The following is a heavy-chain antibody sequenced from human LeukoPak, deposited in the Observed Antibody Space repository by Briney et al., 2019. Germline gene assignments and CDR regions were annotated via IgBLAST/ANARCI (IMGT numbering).Heavy chain of an antibody. Sequence: GRSLRLSCVASGFTFSDYYMSWVRQAPGKGLEWVSVIYSGGSTYYADSVKGRFTISRDNSKNTLYLQMNSLRAEDTAVYYCARDHPAWSGPYYYYGMDVWGQGTTVTVSS. V-gene: IGHV3-66*01. D-gene: IGHD3-3*01. CDR1: GFTFSDYY. CDR2: IYSGGST. CDR3: ARDHPAWSGPYYYYGMDV. J-gene: IGHJ6*02.